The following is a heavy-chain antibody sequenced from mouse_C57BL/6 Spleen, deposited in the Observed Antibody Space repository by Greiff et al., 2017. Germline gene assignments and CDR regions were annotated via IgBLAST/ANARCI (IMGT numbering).Heavy chain of an antibody. CDR1: GFTFSSYA. CDR2: ISDGGSYT. CDR3: ARADDTTGAMDY. V-gene: IGHV5-4*01. D-gene: IGHD2-12*01. Sequence: EVQVVESGGGLVKPGGSLKLSCAASGFTFSSYAMSWVRQTPEKRLEWVATISDGGSYTYYPDNVKGRFTISRDNAKNTLYLQMSHLKSEDTAMYYCARADDTTGAMDYWGQGTSVTVSS. J-gene: IGHJ4*01.